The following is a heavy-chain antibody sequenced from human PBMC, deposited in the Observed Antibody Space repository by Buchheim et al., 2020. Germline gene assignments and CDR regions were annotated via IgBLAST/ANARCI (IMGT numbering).Heavy chain of an antibody. Sequence: EVQLVESGGGLVQPGGYLRLSCAASGFTFSSYEMNWVRQAPGKGLEWVSYISSSGSTIYYADSVKGRFTISRDNAKNSLYLQMNSLRAEDTAVYYCARVKYCSSTSCYRKYYFDYWGQGTL. CDR1: GFTFSSYE. J-gene: IGHJ4*02. CDR2: ISSSGSTI. D-gene: IGHD2-2*02. V-gene: IGHV3-48*03. CDR3: ARVKYCSSTSCYRKYYFDY.